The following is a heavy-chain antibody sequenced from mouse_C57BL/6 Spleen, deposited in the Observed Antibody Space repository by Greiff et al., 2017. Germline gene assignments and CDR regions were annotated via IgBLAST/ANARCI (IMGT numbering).Heavy chain of an antibody. CDR2: IYPGSGST. V-gene: IGHV1-55*01. J-gene: IGHJ4*01. CDR1: GYTFTSYW. D-gene: IGHD2-5*01. CDR3: ARRSYYSNYDYYAMDY. Sequence: QVQLQQPGAELVKPGASVQMSCKASGYTFTSYWITWVKQRPGQGLEWIGDIYPGSGSTNYNEKFKSKATLTVDTSSSTAYMQLSSLTSEDSAVYYCARRSYYSNYDYYAMDYWGQGTSVTVSS.